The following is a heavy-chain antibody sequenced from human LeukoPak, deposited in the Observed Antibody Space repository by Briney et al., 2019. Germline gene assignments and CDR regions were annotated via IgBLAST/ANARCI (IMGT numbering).Heavy chain of an antibody. J-gene: IGHJ3*02. D-gene: IGHD2/OR15-2a*01. CDR1: GFTFSSYA. Sequence: PGRSLRLSCAASGFTFSSYAMHWVRQAPGKGLEWVAVISYDGSNKYYADSVKGRFTISRDNSKIMLFLQMNSLRAEDTAVYYCAKDRKANTAFDIWGQGTMVTVSS. CDR2: ISYDGSNK. CDR3: AKDRKANTAFDI. V-gene: IGHV3-30-3*01.